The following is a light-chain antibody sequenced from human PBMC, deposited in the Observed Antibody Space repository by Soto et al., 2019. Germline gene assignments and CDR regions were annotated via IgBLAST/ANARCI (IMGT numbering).Light chain of an antibody. CDR1: QSISSSY. CDR3: QHYKTWPWT. CDR2: ATS. Sequence: TQSQDTLSLSQGEKAALCFRARQSISSSYLAWYQQKPGQAPRLLIYATSSRATGIPDRFSGSGSGTEFTLTISSLQSEDFAVYYCQHYKTWPWTFAQGTKVDIK. J-gene: IGKJ1*01. V-gene: IGKV3D-20*02.